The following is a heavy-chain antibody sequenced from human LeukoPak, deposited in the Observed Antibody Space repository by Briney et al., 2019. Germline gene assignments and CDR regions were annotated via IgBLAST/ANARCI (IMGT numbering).Heavy chain of an antibody. Sequence: SVKVSCKASGGTFSSYAISWVRQAPGQGLEWMGGIIPIFGTTNYAQKFQDRVTITADKSTSTAYMELSSLRSEDTAVYYCARDNDSRDPPHFDYWGQGTLVTVSS. J-gene: IGHJ4*02. CDR1: GGTFSSYA. V-gene: IGHV1-69*06. CDR2: IIPIFGTT. D-gene: IGHD3-16*01. CDR3: ARDNDSRDPPHFDY.